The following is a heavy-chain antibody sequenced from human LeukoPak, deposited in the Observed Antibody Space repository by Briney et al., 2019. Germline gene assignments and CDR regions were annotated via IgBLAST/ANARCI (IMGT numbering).Heavy chain of an antibody. CDR2: IYYSGST. V-gene: IGHV4-39*07. CDR1: GGSISSSSYY. D-gene: IGHD3-16*02. Sequence: KPSETLSLTCTVSGGSISSSSYYWGWIRQPPGKGLEWIGSIYYSGSTYYNPSLKSRVTISVDTSKNQFSLKLSSVTAADTAVYYCARDRPEVGDSITFGGVIDPLPVLFDPWGQGTLVTVSS. J-gene: IGHJ5*02. CDR3: ARDRPEVGDSITFGGVIDPLPVLFDP.